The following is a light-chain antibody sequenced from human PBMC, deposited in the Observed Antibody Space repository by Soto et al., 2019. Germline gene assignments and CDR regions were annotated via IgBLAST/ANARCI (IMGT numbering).Light chain of an antibody. CDR1: QSVSSNN. CDR2: GAS. CDR3: QKYDSGLRT. J-gene: IGKJ4*01. Sequence: EIVLTQSPGTLSLSPGERATLSCRASQSVSSNNLAWYQQRPGQAPRVVIYGASTRATGIPERFSGSGSGTDFTLTISRLEPEDFAVYYCQKYDSGLRTFGGGTTVEIK. V-gene: IGKV3-20*01.